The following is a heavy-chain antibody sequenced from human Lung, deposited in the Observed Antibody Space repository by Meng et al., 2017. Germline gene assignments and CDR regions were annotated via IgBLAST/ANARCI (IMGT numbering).Heavy chain of an antibody. CDR2: IKSNTDGGTA. D-gene: IGHD3-9*01. J-gene: IGHJ4*02. CDR1: GFYFSNAW. Sequence: EGHRVESGVDLVKPGGSLRLSCAASGFYFSNAWMSWVRQAPGKGLEWVGRIKSNTDGGTAEYAAPVTGRFTISRDDSKSTLYLQLSGLTTDDTGVYYCSWDDRAVSDYWGQGTLVTVSS. V-gene: IGHV3-15*01. CDR3: SWDDRAVSDY.